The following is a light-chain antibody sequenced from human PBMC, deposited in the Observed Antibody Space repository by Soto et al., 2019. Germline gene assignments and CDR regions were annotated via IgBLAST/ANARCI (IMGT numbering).Light chain of an antibody. Sequence: VLNTPASLSGVAGQLSTISCTGTSSDIGTYNLVSWYQQHPGKAPKLMIYEGHKRPSGVSDRFSGSKSGNTASLTSSGFQAKNEADYYCFSYAGSSSLYVFGTGSTVTV. CDR2: EGH. CDR1: SSDIGTYNL. CDR3: FSYAGSSSLYV. J-gene: IGLJ1*01. V-gene: IGLV2-23*01.